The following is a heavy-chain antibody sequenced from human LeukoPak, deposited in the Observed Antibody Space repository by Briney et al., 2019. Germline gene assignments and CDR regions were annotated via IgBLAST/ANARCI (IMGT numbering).Heavy chain of an antibody. CDR3: ARRATYGSGSYFLGLIDY. D-gene: IGHD3-10*01. V-gene: IGHV4-39*01. J-gene: IGHJ4*02. CDR2: IYYSGST. CDR1: GGSISSSSYY. Sequence: SETLSLTCTVSGGSISSSSYYWGWVRQPPGRGREWVGSIYYSGSTYYNPSLKSRVTISVDTSKNQFSLKLSSVTAADTAVYYCARRATYGSGSYFLGLIDYWGQGTLVTVSS.